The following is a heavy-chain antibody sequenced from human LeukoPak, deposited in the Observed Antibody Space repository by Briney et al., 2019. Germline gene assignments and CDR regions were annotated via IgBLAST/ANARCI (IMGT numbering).Heavy chain of an antibody. J-gene: IGHJ4*02. V-gene: IGHV3-23*01. D-gene: IGHD3-10*01. CDR1: GFSFSTNA. Sequence: PGGSLRLSCAASGFSFSTNAMNWVRQAPGKGLEWVSTISAGGSSTYSAETVKGRFTISRDNSKKTLYLQLNSLRAEDTAVSYCAKGNDLDYWGQGTLVTVSS. CDR3: AKGNDLDY. CDR2: ISAGGSST.